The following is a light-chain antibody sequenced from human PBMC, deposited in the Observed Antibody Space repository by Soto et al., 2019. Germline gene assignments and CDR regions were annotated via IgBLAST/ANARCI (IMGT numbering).Light chain of an antibody. Sequence: QSALTQPASVSGSPGQSITISCVGADTDVGNYNYVSWYQQYPGKAPKLLIYEVVRRPSGVSNRFSGSKSGTTASLTISGLQPEDEAIYYCSSYSYLDIPVLLGGGTKLTVL. J-gene: IGLJ2*01. CDR3: SSYSYLDIPVL. CDR2: EVV. CDR1: DTDVGNYNY. V-gene: IGLV2-14*01.